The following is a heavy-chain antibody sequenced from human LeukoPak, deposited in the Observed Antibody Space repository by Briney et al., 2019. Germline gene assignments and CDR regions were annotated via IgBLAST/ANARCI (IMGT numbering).Heavy chain of an antibody. CDR2: IYYSGST. Sequence: SETLSLTCTVSGGSISSSSYYWGWIRQPPGKGLEWIGSIYYSGSTYYNPSLKSRVTMSVDTSKNQFSLKLSSVTAADTAVYYCARRARPEYYFDYWGQGTLVTVSS. J-gene: IGHJ4*02. D-gene: IGHD6-6*01. CDR1: GGSISSSSYY. CDR3: ARRARPEYYFDY. V-gene: IGHV4-39*01.